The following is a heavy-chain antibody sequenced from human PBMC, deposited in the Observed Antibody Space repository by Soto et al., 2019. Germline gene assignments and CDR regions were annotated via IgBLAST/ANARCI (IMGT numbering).Heavy chain of an antibody. CDR2: INPGNGNT. CDR1: GYTFTSYG. Sequence: QVHLVQSGAEVKKPGASVKVSCKASGYTFTSYGINWLRQAPGRGREWMGWINPGNGNTKYSQQFQGRVIIDRVTSASTAYMELGGLRSEDTAVYYSAREGYFVSSDYLPSWGVGTLVAVSS. V-gene: IGHV1-3*01. J-gene: IGHJ5*02. D-gene: IGHD3-22*01. CDR3: AREGYFVSSDYLPS.